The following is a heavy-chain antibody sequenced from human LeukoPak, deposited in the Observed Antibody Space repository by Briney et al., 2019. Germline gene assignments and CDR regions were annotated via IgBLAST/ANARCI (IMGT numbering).Heavy chain of an antibody. CDR2: INPNSGGT. J-gene: IGHJ4*02. V-gene: IGHV1-2*02. CDR1: GYTFTCYY. Sequence: GASVKVSCKASGYTFTCYYMHWVRQAPGQGLEWMGWINPNSGGTNYAQKFQGTVPMTRDTSISTAYMELSRLSSDDTAVYYCAREGYISRCPDYWGQGTLVTVSS. CDR3: AREGYISRCPDY. D-gene: IGHD3-16*02.